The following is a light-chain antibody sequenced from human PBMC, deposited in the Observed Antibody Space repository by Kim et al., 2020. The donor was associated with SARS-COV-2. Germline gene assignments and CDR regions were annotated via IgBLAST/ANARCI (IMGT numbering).Light chain of an antibody. CDR2: GAS. CDR3: QQDGSSPYT. CDR1: QSVSSSY. V-gene: IGKV3-20*01. Sequence: LAPGERATLACRASQSVSSSYVAWYPQKTGQATRLLIYGASSRATGIPDRFSGSESGTDFTLTNSRLGTEDFAVYYCQQDGSSPYTFGQGTKLEI. J-gene: IGKJ2*01.